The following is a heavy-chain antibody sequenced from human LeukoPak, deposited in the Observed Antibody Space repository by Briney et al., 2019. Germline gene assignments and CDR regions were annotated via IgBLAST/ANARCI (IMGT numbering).Heavy chain of an antibody. D-gene: IGHD3-3*01. CDR2: INHSGST. Sequence: SETLSLTCAVYGGSFSGYYWSWIRQPPGEGLEWIGEINHSGSTNYNPSLKSRVTVSVDTSKNQFSLKLSSVTAADTAVYYCAARDYDSYYFDYWGQGTLVTVSS. J-gene: IGHJ4*02. CDR3: AARDYDSYYFDY. CDR1: GGSFSGYY. V-gene: IGHV4-34*01.